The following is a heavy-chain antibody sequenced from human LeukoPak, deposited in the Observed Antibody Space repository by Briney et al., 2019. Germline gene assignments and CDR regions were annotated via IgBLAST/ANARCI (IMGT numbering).Heavy chain of an antibody. CDR2: IIPIFGTA. J-gene: IGHJ5*02. CDR1: GGTFSSYA. V-gene: IGHV1-69*13. D-gene: IGHD3-9*01. Sequence: GASVKVSCKASGGTFSSYAISWVRQAPGRGLEWMGGIIPIFGTANYAQKFQGRVTITADESTSTAYMELSSLRSEDTAVYYCARVPNRLRYFDWFRNWFDPWGQGTLVTVSS. CDR3: ARVPNRLRYFDWFRNWFDP.